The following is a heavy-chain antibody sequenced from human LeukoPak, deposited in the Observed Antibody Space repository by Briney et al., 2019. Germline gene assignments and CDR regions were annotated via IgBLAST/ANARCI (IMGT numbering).Heavy chain of an antibody. V-gene: IGHV4-59*01. CDR3: ARETSLAGFASGLGFNY. CDR1: GGSMNDYY. CDR2: MYYSGST. Sequence: SETLSLTCTVSGGSMNDYYWTWIRQPPGRGLEWIGYMYYSGSTKYNPSLKSRVTMSIDTSKNQFSLKLTSVTAADTATYYCARETSLAGFASGLGFNYWGQGILVTVSS. J-gene: IGHJ4*02. D-gene: IGHD6-19*01.